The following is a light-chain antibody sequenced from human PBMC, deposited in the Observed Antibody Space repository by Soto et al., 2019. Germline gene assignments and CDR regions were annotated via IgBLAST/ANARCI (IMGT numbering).Light chain of an antibody. J-gene: IGKJ2*01. Sequence: DIVMTQSPLSLPVTPGEPASISCRSSQSLLHSNGYNYLDSYLQKPGQSPQLLIYLGSNRASGVPDRFSGSGSGTDFTLKISRVEAEDVGVYYCMQALQTPHFGQGTKLEIK. CDR2: LGS. CDR1: QSLLHSNGYNY. CDR3: MQALQTPH. V-gene: IGKV2-28*01.